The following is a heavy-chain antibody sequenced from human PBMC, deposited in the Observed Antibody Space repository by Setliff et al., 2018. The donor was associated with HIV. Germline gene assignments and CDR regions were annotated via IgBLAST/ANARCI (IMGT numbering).Heavy chain of an antibody. CDR1: GGSVSSVNYY. CDR3: ARGWVRGPIISPGTYFSYGLDV. J-gene: IGHJ6*02. V-gene: IGHV4-61*01. D-gene: IGHD3-10*01. CDR2: IHYTGST. Sequence: SETLSLTCSVSGGSVSSVNYYWSWIRQPPGKGLEWIGYIHYTGSTTYNPSLKTRLTMSLDTSSNQFSLNLNSVTAADTAVYYCARGWVRGPIISPGTYFSYGLDVWGQGTPVTVSS.